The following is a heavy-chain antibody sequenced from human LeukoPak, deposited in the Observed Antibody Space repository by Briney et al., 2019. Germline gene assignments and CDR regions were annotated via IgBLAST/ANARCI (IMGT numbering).Heavy chain of an antibody. D-gene: IGHD3-22*01. CDR1: GYSFTSYW. CDR2: IYPGDSDT. CDR3: ARHLGHYYDTSGYYSHFDY. Sequence: GESLKISCKGSGYSFTSYWIGWVRQMPGKGLEWMGIIYPGDSDTRYSPSFQGQVTISADKSINTAYLQWSSLKASDTAMYYCARHLGHYYDTSGYYSHFDYWGQGTLVTVSS. J-gene: IGHJ4*02. V-gene: IGHV5-51*01.